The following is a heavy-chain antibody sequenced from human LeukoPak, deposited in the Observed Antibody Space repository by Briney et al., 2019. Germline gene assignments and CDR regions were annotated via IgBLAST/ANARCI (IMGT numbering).Heavy chain of an antibody. CDR1: GYTFTGYY. J-gene: IGHJ6*02. CDR2: INPNSGGT. Sequence: ASVKVSCMASGYTFTGYYMHWVRQATGQGLEWMGWINPNSGGTNYAQKFQGWVTMTRDTSISTAYMELSRLRSEDTAVYYCASYIIDVLGMDVWGQGTTVIVSS. D-gene: IGHD3-10*01. V-gene: IGHV1-2*04. CDR3: ASYIIDVLGMDV.